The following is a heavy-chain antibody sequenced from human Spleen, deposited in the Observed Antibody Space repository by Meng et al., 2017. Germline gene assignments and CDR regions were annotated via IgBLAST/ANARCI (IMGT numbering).Heavy chain of an antibody. CDR3: VVGDNVDAFDI. D-gene: IGHD1-26*01. CDR2: IYPGDSDT. V-gene: IGHV5-51*01. Sequence: GESLKISCKGSGYSFTSDWIGWVRQKPGKGLEWMGIIYPGDSDTRYSPSFQGQVTISADKSISTAYLQWSSLKASDTAMYYCVVGDNVDAFDIWGQGTMVTVSS. J-gene: IGHJ3*02. CDR1: GYSFTSDW.